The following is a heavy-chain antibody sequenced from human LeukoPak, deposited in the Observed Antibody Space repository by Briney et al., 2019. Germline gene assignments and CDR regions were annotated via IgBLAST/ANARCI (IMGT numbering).Heavy chain of an antibody. CDR3: ARSSGSYYDGPDY. D-gene: IGHD1-26*01. Sequence: GGSLRLSCAASGFTFSSYEMNWVRQAPGKGLEWVAVIWYDGSNKYYADSVKGRFTISRDNSKNTLYLQMNSLRAEDTAVYYCARSSGSYYDGPDYWGQGTLVTVSS. V-gene: IGHV3-33*08. CDR1: GFTFSSYE. CDR2: IWYDGSNK. J-gene: IGHJ4*02.